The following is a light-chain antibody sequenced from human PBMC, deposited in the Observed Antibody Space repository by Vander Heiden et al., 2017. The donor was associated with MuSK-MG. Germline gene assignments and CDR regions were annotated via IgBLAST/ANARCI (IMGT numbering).Light chain of an antibody. CDR2: GAS. CDR3: QQLNTYLSLT. V-gene: IGKV1-9*01. J-gene: IGKJ4*01. CDR1: LDISSY. Sequence: DLQLTQSPAFLSASVGDRVTITCRASLDISSYLAWYQQKPGKPPKLLIHGASTLQSGAPSRFSGRGSGTEFALTISSLQPEDVATYYCQQLNTYLSLTFGGWTQVEIK.